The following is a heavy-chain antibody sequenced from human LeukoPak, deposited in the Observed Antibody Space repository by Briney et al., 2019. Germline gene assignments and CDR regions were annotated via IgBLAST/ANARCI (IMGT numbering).Heavy chain of an antibody. J-gene: IGHJ4*02. Sequence: GGSLRLSCAASGFAFSSKAMSWVRQAPGKGLEWVSRIGGSGGGADYADSVKGRFTISRDNSKNTLYLQMNSLRAEDTAVYYCAKSHSSGYYYWDYWGQGTLVTVSS. CDR2: IGGSGGGA. CDR1: GFAFSSKA. CDR3: AKSHSSGYYYWDY. D-gene: IGHD3-22*01. V-gene: IGHV3-23*01.